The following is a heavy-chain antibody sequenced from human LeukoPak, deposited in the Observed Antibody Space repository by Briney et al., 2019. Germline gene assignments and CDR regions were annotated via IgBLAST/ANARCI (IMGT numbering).Heavy chain of an antibody. CDR2: IWHDGSNK. CDR3: AKDGDAYIEYYYYYMDV. CDR1: GLTISNYG. D-gene: IGHD5-24*01. J-gene: IGHJ6*03. Sequence: PGGSLRLSCVSSGLTISNYGMHWVRQAPGKGLEWVALIWHDGSNKYYADSVRGRVTISRDNSKNTLYLQMNSLTAEDTAVYFCAKDGDAYIEYYYYYMDVWGKGTTVTVSS. V-gene: IGHV3-33*06.